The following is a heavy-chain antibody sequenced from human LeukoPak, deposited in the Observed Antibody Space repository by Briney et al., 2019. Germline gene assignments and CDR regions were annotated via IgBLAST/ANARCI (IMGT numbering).Heavy chain of an antibody. CDR3: ARDRVLDYYYYGMDV. V-gene: IGHV3-66*02. J-gene: IGHJ6*02. CDR2: IYSGGST. Sequence: GGSLRLSCAASGFTVSSNYMSWVRQAPGKGLEWVSVIYSGGSTYYADSVKGRFTISRDNSKSTLYLQMNSLRAEDTAVYYCARDRVLDYYYYGMDVWGQGTTVTVSS. D-gene: IGHD3-16*02. CDR1: GFTVSSNY.